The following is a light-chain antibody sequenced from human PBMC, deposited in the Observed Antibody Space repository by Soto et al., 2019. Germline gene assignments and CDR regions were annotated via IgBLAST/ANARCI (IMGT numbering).Light chain of an antibody. V-gene: IGLV2-14*01. CDR3: SSYTSSSTGV. CDR2: EVS. J-gene: IGLJ1*01. Sequence: QSVLTQPASVSGSPGQSITISCTGTSSDVGGYNYVSWYQQHPGKAPKLMIYEVSNRPSGVSNRFSGSKSGNTASLTSSGLQAEDEADYCCSSYTSSSTGVFGTGTKLTVL. CDR1: SSDVGGYNY.